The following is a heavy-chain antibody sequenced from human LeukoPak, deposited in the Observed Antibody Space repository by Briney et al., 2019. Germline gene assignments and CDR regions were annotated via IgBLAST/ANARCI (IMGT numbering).Heavy chain of an antibody. CDR2: ISSSSSYI. CDR1: GFTFSSHG. CDR3: ATGVPQNYYYYYYMDV. J-gene: IGHJ6*03. Sequence: GGTLRLSCAASGFTFSSHGMNWVRQAPGKGLEWVSSISSSSSYIYYADSVKGRFTISRDNAKNSLFLQMNSLRVEDTAVYFCATGVPQNYYYYYYMDVWGNGTTVTVSS. V-gene: IGHV3-21*01. D-gene: IGHD7-27*01.